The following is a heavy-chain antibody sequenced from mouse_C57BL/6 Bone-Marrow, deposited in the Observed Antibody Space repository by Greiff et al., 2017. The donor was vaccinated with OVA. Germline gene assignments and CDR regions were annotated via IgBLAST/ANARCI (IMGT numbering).Heavy chain of an antibody. CDR2: INPSSGYT. V-gene: IGHV1-7*01. CDR1: GYTFTSYW. Sequence: QVQLQQSGAELAKPGASVKLSCKASGYTFTSYWMHWVKQRPGQGLEWIGYINPSSGYTKYNQKFKDKATLTADKSSRTAYMQLSSLTYEDSAVYYCARGGSPYWYFDVWGTGTTVTVSS. D-gene: IGHD1-1*02. J-gene: IGHJ1*03. CDR3: ARGGSPYWYFDV.